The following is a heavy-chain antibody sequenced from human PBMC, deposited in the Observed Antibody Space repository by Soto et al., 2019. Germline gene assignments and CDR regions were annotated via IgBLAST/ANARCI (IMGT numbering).Heavy chain of an antibody. V-gene: IGHV3-9*01. CDR2: ISWNSGSI. CDR3: AKDVGWEDRGYDLFDY. CDR1: GFTFDDYA. Sequence: GGSLRLSCAASGFTFDDYAMHWVRQAPGKGLEWVSGISWNSGSIGYADSVKGRFTISRDNAKNSLYLQMNSLRAEDTALYYCAKDVGWEDRGYDLFDYWGQGTLVTVSS. J-gene: IGHJ4*02. D-gene: IGHD5-12*01.